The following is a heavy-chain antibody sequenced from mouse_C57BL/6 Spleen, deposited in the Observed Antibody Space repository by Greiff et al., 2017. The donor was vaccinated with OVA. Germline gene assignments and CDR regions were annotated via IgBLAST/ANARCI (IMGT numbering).Heavy chain of an antibody. Sequence: EVKLQESGEGLVKPGGSLKLSCAASGFTFSSYAMSWVRQTPEKRLEWVAYISSGGDYIYYADTVKGRFTISRDNARNTLYLQMSSLKSEDTAMYYCTRDYYDYDEDYAMDYWGQGTSVTVSS. CDR2: ISSGGDYI. V-gene: IGHV5-9-1*02. D-gene: IGHD2-4*01. J-gene: IGHJ4*01. CDR3: TRDYYDYDEDYAMDY. CDR1: GFTFSSYA.